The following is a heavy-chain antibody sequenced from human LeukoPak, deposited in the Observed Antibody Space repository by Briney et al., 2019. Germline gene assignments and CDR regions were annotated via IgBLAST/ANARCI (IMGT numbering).Heavy chain of an antibody. CDR2: ISSSGNTE. Sequence: GGSLRLSCAASVFSFSSFPINWVRQAPGKGLEWVSHISSSGNTEYYLDSVRGRFTMSRDNAKNLLFLEMHSLRAEDTAVYYCARDTVNAPFVVSLDYWGQGALVTVSS. D-gene: IGHD2-8*01. CDR1: VFSFSSFP. CDR3: ARDTVNAPFVVSLDY. V-gene: IGHV3-48*03. J-gene: IGHJ4*02.